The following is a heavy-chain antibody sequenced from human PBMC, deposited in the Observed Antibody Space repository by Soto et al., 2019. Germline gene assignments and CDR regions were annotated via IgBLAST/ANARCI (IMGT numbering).Heavy chain of an antibody. Sequence: SVKVSCKASGGTFSNHLISWVRQAPGQGLEWMGTIIPLFGTLNYAQKLQGRVTLSADRSASTAYMELSSLRSDDTAVYYCASGSLYGSGSYPVDYWGQGTLVTVSS. CDR3: ASGSLYGSGSYPVDY. CDR2: IIPLFGTL. CDR1: GGTFSNHL. J-gene: IGHJ4*01. D-gene: IGHD3-10*01. V-gene: IGHV1-69*06.